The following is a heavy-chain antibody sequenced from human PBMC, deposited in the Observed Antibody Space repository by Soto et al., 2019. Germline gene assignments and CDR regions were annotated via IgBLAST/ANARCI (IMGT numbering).Heavy chain of an antibody. CDR3: AREDYYDSSGYFSSNWFDP. Sequence: ASVKVSCKASGYTFTSYAMHWVRQAPGQRLEWMGWINAGNGNTKYSQKFQGRVTITRDTSASTAYMELSSLRSEDTAVYYCAREDYYDSSGYFSSNWFDPWGQGTLVTVSS. CDR2: INAGNGNT. CDR1: GYTFTSYA. D-gene: IGHD3-22*01. V-gene: IGHV1-3*01. J-gene: IGHJ5*02.